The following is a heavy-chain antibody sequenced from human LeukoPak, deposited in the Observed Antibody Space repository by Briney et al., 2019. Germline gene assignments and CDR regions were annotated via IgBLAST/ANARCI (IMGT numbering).Heavy chain of an antibody. CDR3: ARQTGYYNWYFDY. J-gene: IGHJ4*02. CDR2: IYYSGST. Sequence: SETLSLTCTVSGGSISSSSYYWGWIRQPPGKGLEWIGSIYYSGSTYYNPSLKSRVTISVDTSKNQFSLKLSSVTAADTAVYYCARQTGYYNWYFDYWGQGTLVTVSS. V-gene: IGHV4-39*01. D-gene: IGHD3-9*01. CDR1: GGSISSSSYY.